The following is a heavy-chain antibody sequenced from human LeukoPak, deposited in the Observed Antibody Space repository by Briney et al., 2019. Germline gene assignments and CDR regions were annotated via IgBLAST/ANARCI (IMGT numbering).Heavy chain of an antibody. Sequence: GGSLRLSCAVSGFTVSGNYMSWIRQAPGKGLEWVSLIYSDDTTLYADSVKGRFTISRDNSKNTLYLQMNSLRAEDTAVYYCAKGPSSSSRYYYYMDVWGKGTTVTISS. J-gene: IGHJ6*03. D-gene: IGHD6-13*01. CDR3: AKGPSSSSRYYYYMDV. CDR2: IYSDDTT. CDR1: GFTVSGNY. V-gene: IGHV3-53*01.